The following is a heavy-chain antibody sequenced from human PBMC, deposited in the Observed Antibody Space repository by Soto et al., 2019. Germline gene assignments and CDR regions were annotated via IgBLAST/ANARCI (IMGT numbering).Heavy chain of an antibody. CDR2: IIPIFGTA. J-gene: IGHJ6*02. CDR1: GGTFSSYA. CDR3: ARGRITIFGVSTGYYYGMDV. Sequence: EASVKVSCKASGGTFSSYAISWVRQAPGQGLEWMGGIIPIFGTANYAQKFQGRVTITADKSTSTAYMELSSLRSEDTAVYYCARGRITIFGVSTGYYYGMDVWGQGTTVTVSS. D-gene: IGHD3-3*01. V-gene: IGHV1-69*06.